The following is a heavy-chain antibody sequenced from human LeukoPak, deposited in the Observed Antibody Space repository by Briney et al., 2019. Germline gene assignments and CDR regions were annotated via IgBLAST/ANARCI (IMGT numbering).Heavy chain of an antibody. CDR2: IWYDGSKE. Sequence: GGSLRLSCAASGFTLTNYGMHWVRQTPGKGLEWVAVIWYDGSKECYADSVKGRFTISRDTSKNTLYLQMNSLRAEDTAVYYCARAVKIWGQGTLVTVSS. CDR3: ARAVKI. V-gene: IGHV3-33*01. D-gene: IGHD6-19*01. CDR1: GFTLTNYG. J-gene: IGHJ4*02.